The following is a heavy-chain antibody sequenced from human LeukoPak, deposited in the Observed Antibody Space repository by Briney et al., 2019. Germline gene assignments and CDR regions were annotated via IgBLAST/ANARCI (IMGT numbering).Heavy chain of an antibody. CDR1: GFTVSSNY. CDR3: ARDPPYYYDSSGSAFDI. CDR2: IYSGGST. V-gene: IGHV3-66*01. J-gene: IGHJ3*02. Sequence: GGSLRLSCAASGFTVSSNYMSWVRQAPGKGLEWASVIYSGGSTYYADSVKGRFTISRDNSKNTLYLQMNSLRAEDTAVYYCARDPPYYYDSSGSAFDIWGQGTMVTVSS. D-gene: IGHD3-22*01.